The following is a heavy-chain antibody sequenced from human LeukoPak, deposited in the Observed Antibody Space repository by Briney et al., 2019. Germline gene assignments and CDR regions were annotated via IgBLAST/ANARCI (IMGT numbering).Heavy chain of an antibody. D-gene: IGHD2-15*01. CDR3: ARAEAATWFDP. V-gene: IGHV4-38-2*02. Sequence: SETLSLTCNVSGFSISTAYYWGWIRQPPGKGLEWIATIYHSGSTYYSPYLKSRVTISLDKSKNHFSLILRSVTAADTAVYYCARAEAATWFDPWGQGTPVTVSS. J-gene: IGHJ5*02. CDR1: GFSISTAYY. CDR2: IYHSGST.